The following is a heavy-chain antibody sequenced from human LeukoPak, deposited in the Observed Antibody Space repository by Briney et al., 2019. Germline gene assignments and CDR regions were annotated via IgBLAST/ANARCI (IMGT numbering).Heavy chain of an antibody. D-gene: IGHD3-10*01. Sequence: GASVKVSYKASGGIFSSYAISWVRQAPGKGLEWMGGFDPEDGETIYAQKFQGRVTMTEDTSTDTAYMELSSLRSEDTAVYYCATDRGGYWGQGTLVTVSS. V-gene: IGHV1-24*01. CDR3: ATDRGGY. J-gene: IGHJ4*02. CDR2: FDPEDGET. CDR1: GGIFSSYA.